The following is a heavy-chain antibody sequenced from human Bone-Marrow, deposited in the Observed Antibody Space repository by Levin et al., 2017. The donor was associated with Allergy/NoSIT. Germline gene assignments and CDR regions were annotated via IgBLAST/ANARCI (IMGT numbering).Heavy chain of an antibody. V-gene: IGHV1-69*05. CDR2: VIPMFAKT. CDR3: AGLPDPRGPPNGDS. Sequence: EASVKVSCKASGGSFNSYAINWVRQAPGQGLEWLGGVIPMFAKTNYAQKFHGRVTITTDELTTTSYMEMSRLRSDDTGIYYCAGLPDPRGPPNGDSWGPGTLVTVSS. D-gene: IGHD2-8*01. J-gene: IGHJ5*01. CDR1: GGSFNSYA.